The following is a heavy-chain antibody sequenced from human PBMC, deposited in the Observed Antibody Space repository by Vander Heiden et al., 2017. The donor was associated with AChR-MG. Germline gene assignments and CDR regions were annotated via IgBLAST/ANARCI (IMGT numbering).Heavy chain of an antibody. D-gene: IGHD1-26*01. Sequence: EVQLVESGGGLIQPGGSLRLSCAASGFTVSSNHLSWVRQAPGKGLEWVSVIYSGGSTYYADSVKGRFTISRDNSKNTLYLQMNSLRAEDTAVYYCARDLTDGLLQDYYYYGMDVWGQGTTVTVSS. CDR1: GFTVSSNH. V-gene: IGHV3-53*01. CDR3: ARDLTDGLLQDYYYYGMDV. J-gene: IGHJ6*02. CDR2: IYSGGST.